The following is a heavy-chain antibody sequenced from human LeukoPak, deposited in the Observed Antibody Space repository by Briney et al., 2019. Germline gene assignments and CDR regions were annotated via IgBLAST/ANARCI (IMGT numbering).Heavy chain of an antibody. V-gene: IGHV3-73*01. Sequence: GGSLRLSCAASGFTFSGSAMHWVRQASGKGLEWVGRIRSKANSYATAYAASVKGRFTISRDDSKNTAYLQMNSLKTEDTAVYYCTRHLGDYYDSSGYYYRGQGTLVTVSS. CDR2: IRSKANSYAT. CDR1: GFTFSGSA. D-gene: IGHD3-22*01. CDR3: TRHLGDYYDSSGYYY. J-gene: IGHJ4*02.